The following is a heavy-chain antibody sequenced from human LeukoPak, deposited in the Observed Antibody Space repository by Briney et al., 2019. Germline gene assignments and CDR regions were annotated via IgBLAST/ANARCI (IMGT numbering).Heavy chain of an antibody. Sequence: PGRSLRLSCAASGFTFRSYGIHWVRQAPGKGLEWVAVISYDGSNKDYADSVKGRLTISRDNSKNTLYLQMNSLRAEDTAVYYCAREIFNGFDIWGQGTMVTVSS. J-gene: IGHJ3*02. CDR3: AREIFNGFDI. V-gene: IGHV3-30-3*01. CDR2: ISYDGSNK. CDR1: GFTFRSYG.